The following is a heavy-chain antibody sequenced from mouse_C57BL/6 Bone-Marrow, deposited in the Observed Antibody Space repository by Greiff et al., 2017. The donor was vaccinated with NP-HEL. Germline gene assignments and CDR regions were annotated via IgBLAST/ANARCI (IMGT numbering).Heavy chain of an antibody. Sequence: QVQLQQPGAELVKPGASVKLSCKASGYTFTSYWMQWVKQRPGQGLEWIGEIDPSDSDTNYNQKFKGKATLTVDTSSSTAYMQLSSLTSEDSAVYYCAGYGSSYGYFDVWGTGTTVTVSS. V-gene: IGHV1-50*01. J-gene: IGHJ1*03. D-gene: IGHD1-1*01. CDR1: GYTFTSYW. CDR2: IDPSDSDT. CDR3: AGYGSSYGYFDV.